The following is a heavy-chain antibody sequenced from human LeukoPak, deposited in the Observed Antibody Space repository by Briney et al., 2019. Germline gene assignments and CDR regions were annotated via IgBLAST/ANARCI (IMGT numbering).Heavy chain of an antibody. CDR2: IYSGGST. D-gene: IGHD6-13*01. V-gene: IGHV3-66*01. CDR3: ARAGLAAAAHYYYYGMDV. CDR1: GFTVSSNY. Sequence: GGSLRLSCAASGFTVSSNYMSWVRQAPGKGLEWVSVIYSGGSTYYADSVKGRFTISRDNSKNTLYLQMNSLRAEDTAVYYCARAGLAAAAHYYYYGMDVWGQGTTVTVSS. J-gene: IGHJ6*02.